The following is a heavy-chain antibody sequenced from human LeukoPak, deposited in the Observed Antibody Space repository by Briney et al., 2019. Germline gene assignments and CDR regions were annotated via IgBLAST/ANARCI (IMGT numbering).Heavy chain of an antibody. CDR3: AKTISGAYYYDMDV. CDR1: GFTFSSYA. CDR2: ISGSGGST. Sequence: PGGSLRLSCAASGFTFSSYAMSWVRQAPGKGLEWVSAISGSGGSTYYADSVRGRFTISRDTSKNTLYLQMSSLRAEDTAVYYCAKTISGAYYYDMDVWGQGTTVTVSS. D-gene: IGHD3-10*01. J-gene: IGHJ6*02. V-gene: IGHV3-23*01.